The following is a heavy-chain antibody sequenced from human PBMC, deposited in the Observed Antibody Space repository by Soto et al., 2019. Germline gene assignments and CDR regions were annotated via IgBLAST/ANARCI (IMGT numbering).Heavy chain of an antibody. D-gene: IGHD2-21*01. V-gene: IGHV3-66*01. J-gene: IGHJ4*02. CDR3: ASYSHNGWRSDW. CDR1: GFSVGNNF. Sequence: LVQSGGGLVQAGGSLRLSCTCFGFSVGNNFLTWVRQAPGKGLECVSVIYNDGSTFYTDAVKGRFVASRDNSQNTMDLQMNNLRFDDTAIYYCASYSHNGWRSDWWGQGDLVTVAS. CDR2: IYNDGST.